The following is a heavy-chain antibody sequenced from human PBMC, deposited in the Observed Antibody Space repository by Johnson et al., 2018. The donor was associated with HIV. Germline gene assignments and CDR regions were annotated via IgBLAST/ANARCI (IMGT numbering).Heavy chain of an antibody. J-gene: IGHJ3*02. CDR1: GFTFSTYA. Sequence: QVQLVESGGGVVRPGRSLSLSCTASGFTFSTYAMHWVRQAPGKGLEWVAIISDDVNNKYYADSVKGRFTISRDNSKNTLYLQMNSLRAEETAVYYCARVWHYYDSSGYRADAFDIWGQGTMVTVSS. CDR3: ARVWHYYDSSGYRADAFDI. D-gene: IGHD3-22*01. V-gene: IGHV3-30*04. CDR2: ISDDVNNK.